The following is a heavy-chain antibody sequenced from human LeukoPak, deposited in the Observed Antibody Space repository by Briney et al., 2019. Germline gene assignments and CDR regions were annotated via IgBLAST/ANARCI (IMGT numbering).Heavy chain of an antibody. J-gene: IGHJ4*02. V-gene: IGHV1-18*01. CDR3: ARDFSGNTGKVVDY. Sequence: ASVKVSCKASGYTFTSYGISWVRQAPGQGLEWMGWISAYNGNTNYAQKLQGRVTMNTDTSTSTAYLELRSLRSDDTAVYYCARDFSGNTGKVVDYWGQGTLVTVSS. D-gene: IGHD1/OR15-1a*01. CDR1: GYTFTSYG. CDR2: ISAYNGNT.